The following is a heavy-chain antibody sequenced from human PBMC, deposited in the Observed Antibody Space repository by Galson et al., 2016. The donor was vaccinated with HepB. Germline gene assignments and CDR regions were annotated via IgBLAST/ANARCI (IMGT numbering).Heavy chain of an antibody. D-gene: IGHD1-26*01. Sequence: SLRLSCAASGFTFNNYAMNWVRQAPGKGLEWVSAISGSGGYTYYAGSVKGRFTISRVNSKNTLYLQMDRLRVEDTALYYCAKYRSATYYTDYFEYWGQGTLVTVSS. V-gene: IGHV3-23*01. J-gene: IGHJ4*02. CDR2: ISGSGGYT. CDR1: GFTFNNYA. CDR3: AKYRSATYYTDYFEY.